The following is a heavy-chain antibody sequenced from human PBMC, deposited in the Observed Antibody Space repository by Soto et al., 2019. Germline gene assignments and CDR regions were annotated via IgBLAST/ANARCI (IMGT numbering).Heavy chain of an antibody. J-gene: IGHJ6*02. CDR3: AREGCSSTSCYPPYYYYGMDV. Sequence: QVHLQESGPGLVKLSETLSLTCTAPGGSISSSYWSWIRQPPGKGWGWIGYIYYSGSTNYNPSLRSRVTVSVDTSKNQFSLKLSSVTAADTAVYYCAREGCSSTSCYPPYYYYGMDVWGQGTTVTVSS. D-gene: IGHD2-2*01. CDR1: GGSISSSY. V-gene: IGHV4-59*01. CDR2: IYYSGST.